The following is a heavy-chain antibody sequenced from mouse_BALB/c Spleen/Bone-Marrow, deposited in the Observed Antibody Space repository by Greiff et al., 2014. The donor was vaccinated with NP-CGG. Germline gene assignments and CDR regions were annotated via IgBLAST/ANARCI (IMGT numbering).Heavy chain of an antibody. D-gene: IGHD4-1*01. J-gene: IGHJ2*01. Sequence: QVQLQQSGAELVRPGSSVKISCKASGYAFSSYWVNWVKQWPGQGLEWIGQIYRGDGDTNYNGKFKGKATLTADKTSNTAFIQLSSLTSEDSAVYFCARVRNWADYWGQGTTLTVSS. V-gene: IGHV1-80*01. CDR3: ARVRNWADY. CDR2: IYRGDGDT. CDR1: GYAFSSYW.